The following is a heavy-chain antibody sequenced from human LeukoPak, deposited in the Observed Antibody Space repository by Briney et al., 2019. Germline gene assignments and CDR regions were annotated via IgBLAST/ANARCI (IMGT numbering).Heavy chain of an antibody. CDR1: GFTFSTYS. V-gene: IGHV3-21*01. CDR3: ARDGGLHTNFDY. J-gene: IGHJ4*02. Sequence: GGPLRLSCTPSGFTFSTYSMNWVRQAPGKGLEWVSYISSSSSYIYYADSVKGRFTISRDNAKNSLYLQMNSLRAEDTAVYYCARDGGLHTNFDYWGQGTLLTVSS. D-gene: IGHD2-15*01. CDR2: ISSSSSYI.